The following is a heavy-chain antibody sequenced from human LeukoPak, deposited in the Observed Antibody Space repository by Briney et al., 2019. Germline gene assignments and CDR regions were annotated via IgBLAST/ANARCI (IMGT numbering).Heavy chain of an antibody. J-gene: IGHJ5*02. Sequence: ASVKVSCKASGYSFSDYYIHWLRQAPGQGLEWMGWINPDSGGTNYAQRFQGRVIMTRDTSITTVYMELSRLRSDDTAVFYCTREARAGNWFDPWGQGTPVIVSS. V-gene: IGHV1-2*02. D-gene: IGHD5-12*01. CDR1: GYSFSDYY. CDR2: INPDSGGT. CDR3: TREARAGNWFDP.